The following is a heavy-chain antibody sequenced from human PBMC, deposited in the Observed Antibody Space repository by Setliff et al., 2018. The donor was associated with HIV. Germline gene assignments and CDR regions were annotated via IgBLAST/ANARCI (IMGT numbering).Heavy chain of an antibody. J-gene: IGHJ4*02. D-gene: IGHD6-13*01. CDR2: IYHSGST. Sequence: SETLSLTCAVSGYSIRSGYYWGWIRQPPGKGLEWIGNIYHSGSTYYNPSLKSRVTISVDTSKNQFSLKLRSVTAADTAVYYCARSRGPWDSSHEPGSSWFDYWGQGTLVTVSS. CDR1: GYSIRSGYY. V-gene: IGHV4-38-2*01. CDR3: ARSRGPWDSSHEPGSSWFDY.